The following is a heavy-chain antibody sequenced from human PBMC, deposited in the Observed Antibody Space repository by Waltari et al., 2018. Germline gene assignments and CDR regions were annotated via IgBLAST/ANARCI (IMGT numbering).Heavy chain of an antibody. CDR3: ARVSPANYAFDI. Sequence: QVHLQESGPGLVKASETLSLTCAVSGSSISSANFWGWIRQPPGKGLEGIGNIYHSGNTYYNPSLQSRVTILVDKSKNQFSLKLSSVTAADTAVYHCARVSPANYAFDIWGQGTMVTVSS. J-gene: IGHJ3*02. D-gene: IGHD2-2*01. CDR2: IYHSGNT. CDR1: GSSISSANF. V-gene: IGHV4-38-2*01.